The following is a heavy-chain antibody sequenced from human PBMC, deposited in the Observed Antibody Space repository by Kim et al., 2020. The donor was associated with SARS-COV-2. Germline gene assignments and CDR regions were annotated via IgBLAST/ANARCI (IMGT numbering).Heavy chain of an antibody. CDR1: GGSISSYY. J-gene: IGHJ4*02. D-gene: IGHD3-3*01. CDR3: ARGWGGYPNRE. Sequence: SETLSLTCTVSGGSISSYYWSWIRQPPGKGLEWIGYIYYSGSTNYNPSLKSRVTISVDTSKNQFSLKLSSVTAADTAVYYCARGWGGYPNREWGQGTLVTVSS. CDR2: IYYSGST. V-gene: IGHV4-59*13.